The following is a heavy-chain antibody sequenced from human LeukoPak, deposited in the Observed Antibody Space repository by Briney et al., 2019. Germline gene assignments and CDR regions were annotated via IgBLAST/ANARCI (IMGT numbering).Heavy chain of an antibody. CDR1: GFSLTTSGVG. CDR3: AHLQFGDAFPF. D-gene: IGHD3-3*01. Sequence: ESGPTLVKPPETLTLTCTFSGFSLTTSGVGVGWIRQPPGKALEWPALIYWNDDKGYSPSLKDRLTITKDTSKKQGLLTMTKMDPVDTATYSCAHLQFGDAFPFWGQGTVVTVSS. J-gene: IGHJ3*01. CDR2: IYWNDDK. V-gene: IGHV2-5*01.